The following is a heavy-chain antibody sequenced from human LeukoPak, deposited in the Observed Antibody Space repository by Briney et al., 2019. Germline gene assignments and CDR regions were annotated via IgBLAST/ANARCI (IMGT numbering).Heavy chain of an antibody. V-gene: IGHV3-30*02. J-gene: IGHJ6*03. CDR3: ARDYSSSWYVYYYMDV. Sequence: GGSLRLSCEASGLNFNNYDMHWVRQAPGKGLEWVAFIRFDGSSEYYADSVKGRFTISRDNSKNTLYLQMNSLRAEDTAVYYCARDYSSSWYVYYYMDVWGKGTTVTVSS. D-gene: IGHD6-13*01. CDR2: IRFDGSSE. CDR1: GLNFNNYD.